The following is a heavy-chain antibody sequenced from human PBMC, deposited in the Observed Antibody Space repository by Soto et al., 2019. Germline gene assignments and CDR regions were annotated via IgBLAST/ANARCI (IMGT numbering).Heavy chain of an antibody. J-gene: IGHJ3*02. Sequence: QVQLVESGGGVVQPGRSLRLSCAASGFTFSSYGMHWVRQAPGKGLEWVAVIWYDGSNKYYADSVKGRFTISRDNSTNPLYLQMNSLRAEDTAVYYCARDPLDSAFDIWGQGTMVTVSS. CDR2: IWYDGSNK. V-gene: IGHV3-33*01. CDR3: ARDPLDSAFDI. CDR1: GFTFSSYG.